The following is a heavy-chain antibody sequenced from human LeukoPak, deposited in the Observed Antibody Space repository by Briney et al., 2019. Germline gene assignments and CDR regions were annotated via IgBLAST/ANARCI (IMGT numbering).Heavy chain of an antibody. CDR1: GFTFSSYA. V-gene: IGHV3-23*01. Sequence: QAGGSLTLSCAASGFTFSSYAMSWVRQVPGKGLEWVSGIGSGGRGIKYADSVKGRFTISRDNSKNTLFLQMSSLRAEDTAVYYCAKQEWPQVTPATIDSWGQGTLVTVSS. D-gene: IGHD2-15*01. CDR2: IGSGGRGI. CDR3: AKQEWPQVTPATIDS. J-gene: IGHJ4*02.